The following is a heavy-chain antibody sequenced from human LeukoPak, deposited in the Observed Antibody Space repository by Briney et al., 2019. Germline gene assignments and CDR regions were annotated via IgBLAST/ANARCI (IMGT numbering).Heavy chain of an antibody. Sequence: ASVKVSCKASGGTFSSYAISWVRQAPGQGLEWMGGIIPIFGTANYAQKFQGRVTITADESTSTAYMELSSLRSEDTAVYYCARDPVGATSRYFDLWGRGTLVTVSS. CDR1: GGTFSSYA. CDR3: ARDPVGATSRYFDL. D-gene: IGHD1-26*01. CDR2: IIPIFGTA. V-gene: IGHV1-69*13. J-gene: IGHJ2*01.